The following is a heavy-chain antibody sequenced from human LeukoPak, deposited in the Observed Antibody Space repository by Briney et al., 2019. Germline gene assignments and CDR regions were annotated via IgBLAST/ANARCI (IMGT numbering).Heavy chain of an antibody. CDR2: ISSSSSYI. Sequence: GGSLRLSCAASGFTFSSYSMNWVRQAPGKGLEWVSSISSSSSYIYYADSVKGRFTISRDNAKNSLYLQMNSLRAEDTAVYYCARDQMGESWYFDLWGRGTLVTVSP. CDR1: GFTFSSYS. D-gene: IGHD3-16*01. CDR3: ARDQMGESWYFDL. J-gene: IGHJ2*01. V-gene: IGHV3-21*01.